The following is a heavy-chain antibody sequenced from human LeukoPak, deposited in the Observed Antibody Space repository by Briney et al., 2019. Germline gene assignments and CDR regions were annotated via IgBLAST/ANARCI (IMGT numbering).Heavy chain of an antibody. D-gene: IGHD3-10*01. Sequence: SETLSLTCTVSGGSISSSSYYWGWIRQPPGKGLEWIGSIYYSGSTYYNPSLKSRVTISVDTSKNQFSLKLSSVTAADTAVYYCARVNTYYYGSGSYRYFDYWGQGTLVTVSS. J-gene: IGHJ4*02. CDR2: IYYSGST. V-gene: IGHV4-39*07. CDR1: GGSISSSSYY. CDR3: ARVNTYYYGSGSYRYFDY.